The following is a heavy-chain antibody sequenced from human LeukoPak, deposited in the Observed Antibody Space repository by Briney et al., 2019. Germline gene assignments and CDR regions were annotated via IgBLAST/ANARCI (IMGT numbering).Heavy chain of an antibody. D-gene: IGHD6-13*01. CDR1: GGFISSYY. Sequence: SDTLSLTCTVSGGFISSYYWSWLRQPPGKGLEWIGYIYYSGSTNYTPSLKSRVTISVDTSKNQFSLKLSSVTAADTAVYYCATFPNSRDYWGQGTLVTVSS. CDR3: ATFPNSRDY. V-gene: IGHV4-59*07. J-gene: IGHJ4*02. CDR2: IYYSGST.